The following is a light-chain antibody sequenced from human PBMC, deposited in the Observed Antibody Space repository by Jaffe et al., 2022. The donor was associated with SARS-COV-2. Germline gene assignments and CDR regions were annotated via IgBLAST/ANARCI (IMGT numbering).Light chain of an antibody. J-gene: IGLJ1*01. CDR2: GGT. CDR3: CAYAGSSAFYV. V-gene: IGLV2-23*01. CDR1: SSDVGRYNF. Sequence: QSALTQPASVSGSPGQAITISCTGTSSDVGRYNFVSWYQQHPGKAPQLMIYGGTKRPSGVSNRFSGSESGDTASLTISGLQAEDEADYYCCAYAGSSAFYVFGTGTKVTVL.